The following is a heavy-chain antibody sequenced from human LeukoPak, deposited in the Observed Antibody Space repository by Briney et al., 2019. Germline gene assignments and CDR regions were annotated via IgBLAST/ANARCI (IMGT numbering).Heavy chain of an antibody. CDR2: IYPGDSDT. Sequence: GESLKISCKGSGYRFTDYWIGWVRQMHGKGLEWMGIIYPGDSDTRYSPSFQGQVTISADKSISTAYLQWSSLKASDTAMYYCARRDSSSWYFSYWGQGTLVTVSS. D-gene: IGHD6-13*01. V-gene: IGHV5-51*01. CDR1: GYRFTDYW. CDR3: ARRDSSSWYFSY. J-gene: IGHJ4*02.